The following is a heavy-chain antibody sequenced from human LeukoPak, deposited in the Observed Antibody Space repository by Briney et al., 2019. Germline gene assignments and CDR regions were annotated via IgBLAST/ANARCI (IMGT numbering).Heavy chain of an antibody. V-gene: IGHV3-23*01. Sequence: GGSLRLSCAVSRITLSNYGMSWVRQAPGKGLEWVAGISGSGGSTNYADSVKGRFTFSRDNPTNTLFLQMNSLRAEDTAVYFCAKRGVVIRVILVGFHREAYYFDSWGQGALVTVSS. D-gene: IGHD2-21*01. CDR2: ISGSGGST. CDR3: AKRGVVIRVILVGFHREAYYFDS. CDR1: RITLSNYG. J-gene: IGHJ4*02.